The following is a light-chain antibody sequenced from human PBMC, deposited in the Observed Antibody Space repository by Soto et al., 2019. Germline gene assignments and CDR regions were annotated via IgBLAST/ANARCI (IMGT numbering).Light chain of an antibody. Sequence: DIPMTQSPSSLSASVGDRVTISCRTSQSISTYLNWYQQKPGKAPKLLIYAASTLQSGVPSRFSGSGSGTDFTLTISSLQPEDFATYYCQQSYGTPTFGGGTKVEIK. CDR3: QQSYGTPT. V-gene: IGKV1-39*01. CDR1: QSISTY. CDR2: AAS. J-gene: IGKJ4*01.